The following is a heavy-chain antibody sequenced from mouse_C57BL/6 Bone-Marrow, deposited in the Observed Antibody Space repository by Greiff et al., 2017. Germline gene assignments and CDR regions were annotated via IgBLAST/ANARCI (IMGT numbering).Heavy chain of an antibody. J-gene: IGHJ1*03. Sequence: EVKLQESGPGLVKPSQSLSLTCSVTGYSITSGYYWHWIRQFPGTKLEWMGYISYDGSNNYHPSLKNRISITRDTSKNQFFLKLNSVTTEDTATYYCARGSTVVATGYFDVWGTGTTVTVAS. CDR2: ISYDGSN. D-gene: IGHD1-1*01. CDR1: GYSITSGYY. CDR3: ARGSTVVATGYFDV. V-gene: IGHV3-6*01.